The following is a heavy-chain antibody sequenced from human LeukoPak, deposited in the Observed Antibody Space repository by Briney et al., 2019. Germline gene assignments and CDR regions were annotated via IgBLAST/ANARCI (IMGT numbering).Heavy chain of an antibody. CDR1: GFTFSSYS. D-gene: IGHD5-18*01. V-gene: IGHV3-21*01. J-gene: IGHJ4*02. CDR2: ISSSRSYI. CDR3: AREMVHSYGHFDY. Sequence: GGSLRLSCAASGFTFSSYSMNWVRQAPGKGLEWVSSISSSRSYIYYADSVKGRFTISRDSAKNSLYLQMNSLRAEDTAVYYCAREMVHSYGHFDYWGQGTLVTVSS.